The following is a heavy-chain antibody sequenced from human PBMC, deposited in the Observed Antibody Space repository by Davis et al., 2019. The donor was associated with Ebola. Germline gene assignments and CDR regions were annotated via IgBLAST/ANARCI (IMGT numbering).Heavy chain of an antibody. Sequence: ESLKISCAASGFSFSDYYMSWIRQPPGKGLEWIGEINHGGSTNYNPSLKSRVTISVDTSKNQFSLKLSSVTAADTAVYYCARRVGAFGGDFDYWGQGTRVTVSS. CDR3: ARRVGAFGGDFDY. D-gene: IGHD1-26*01. CDR1: GFSFSDYY. CDR2: INHGGST. J-gene: IGHJ4*02. V-gene: IGHV4-34*01.